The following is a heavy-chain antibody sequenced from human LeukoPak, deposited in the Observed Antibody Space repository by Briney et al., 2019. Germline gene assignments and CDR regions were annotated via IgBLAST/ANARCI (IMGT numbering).Heavy chain of an antibody. Sequence: GGSLRLSCAASGFSFSSYRMDWVRQTPGKGLQWVSSISSSSTYIFYADSVRGRFTISRDNSKNTLYLQMNSLRAEDTAVYYCAKRRLLWFGESYLDYWGQGTLVTVSS. D-gene: IGHD3-10*01. CDR2: ISSSSTYI. CDR3: AKRRLLWFGESYLDY. J-gene: IGHJ4*02. CDR1: GFSFSSYR. V-gene: IGHV3-21*04.